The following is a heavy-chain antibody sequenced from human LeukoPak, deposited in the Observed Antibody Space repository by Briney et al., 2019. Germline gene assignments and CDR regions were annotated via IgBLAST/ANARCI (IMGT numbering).Heavy chain of an antibody. CDR3: ARVGYSYVINDWSRTGLGAYPTKYYYHMDV. D-gene: IGHD5-18*01. J-gene: IGHJ6*03. CDR1: GGSFNDYY. Sequence: SETLSITCTVYGGSFNDYYWGWIRQPRGKGLEWIGEIHPSGSTNYSPSLKSRVTISLDASKNQFSLKLSSVAAADTAVYFCARVGYSYVINDWSRTGLGAYPTKYYYHMDVWDKGTTVTVSS. V-gene: IGHV4-34*01. CDR2: IHPSGST.